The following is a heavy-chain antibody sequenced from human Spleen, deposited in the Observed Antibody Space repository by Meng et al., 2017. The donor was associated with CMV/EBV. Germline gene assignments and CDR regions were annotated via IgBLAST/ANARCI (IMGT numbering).Heavy chain of an antibody. CDR3: ARANGSPDYYYGMDV. D-gene: IGHD2-8*01. CDR1: VDTCTGYY. Sequence: SVDTCTGYYMHWGRQAPGQGLEWMGWINPNSGGTNYAQKFQGRVTMTRDTSISTAYMELSRLRSDDTAVYYCARANGSPDYYYGMDVWGQGTTVTVSS. CDR2: INPNSGGT. V-gene: IGHV1-2*02. J-gene: IGHJ6*02.